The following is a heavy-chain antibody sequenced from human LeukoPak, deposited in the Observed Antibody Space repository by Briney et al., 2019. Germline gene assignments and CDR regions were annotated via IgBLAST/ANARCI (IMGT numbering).Heavy chain of an antibody. CDR1: GGSTSTYY. V-gene: IGHV4-59*01. J-gene: IGHJ5*02. Sequence: MASETLSLTCTVSGGSTSTYYWSWIRQPPGKGLEWIGYIYYSGNSNYNPSLKSRVTISVDTSKNQFSLKLSSVTAADTAVYYCAGLGASGNGYLSWFDPWGQGTLVTVSS. CDR2: IYYSGNS. CDR3: AGLGASGNGYLSWFDP. D-gene: IGHD3-22*01.